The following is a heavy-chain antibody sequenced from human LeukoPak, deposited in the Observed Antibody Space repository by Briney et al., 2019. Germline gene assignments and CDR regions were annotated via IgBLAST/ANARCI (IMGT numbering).Heavy chain of an antibody. CDR2: ISYDGSNK. V-gene: IGHV3-30*01. CDR1: GFTFSSYA. Sequence: PGGSLRLSCAASGFTFSSYAMHWVRQAPGKGLEWVAVISYDGSNKYYADSVKGRFTISRDNSKNTLYLQMNSLRAEDTAVYYCARGVDSSSSGARSIDYWGQGTLVTVSS. D-gene: IGHD6-6*01. J-gene: IGHJ4*02. CDR3: ARGVDSSSSGARSIDY.